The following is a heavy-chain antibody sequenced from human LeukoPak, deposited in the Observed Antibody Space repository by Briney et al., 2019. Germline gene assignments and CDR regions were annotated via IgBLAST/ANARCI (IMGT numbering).Heavy chain of an antibody. CDR2: LYSGYNV. V-gene: IGHV3-53*01. D-gene: IGHD3-22*01. J-gene: IGHJ6*03. CDR1: GFIFNSYW. Sequence: GGSLRLSCAASGFIFNSYWMGWVRQAPGKGLEWVSVLYSGYNVFYADSVKDRFTISRDNSKNMVYLEMNSLRAEDTAVYYCARYFYDSSAHYYYYYMDVWGKGTTVTVSS. CDR3: ARYFYDSSAHYYYYYMDV.